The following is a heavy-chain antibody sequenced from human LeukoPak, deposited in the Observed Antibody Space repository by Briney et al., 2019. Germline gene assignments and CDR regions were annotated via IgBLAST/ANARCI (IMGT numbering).Heavy chain of an antibody. CDR3: ARATLPGIPAADYYYYYYMDV. V-gene: IGHV1-18*01. J-gene: IGHJ6*03. Sequence: ASVKVSCKASGYTFTRYGISWVRQAPGQGLEWMGWISAYNDNTNYAQNLQGRVTMTTDTSTSTAYMELRSLRSDDTAVYYCARATLPGIPAADYYYYYYMDVWGKGTTVTVSS. CDR1: GYTFTRYG. D-gene: IGHD6-13*01. CDR2: ISAYNDNT.